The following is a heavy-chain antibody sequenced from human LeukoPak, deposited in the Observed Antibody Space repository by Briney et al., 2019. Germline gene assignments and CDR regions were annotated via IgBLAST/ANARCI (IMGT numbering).Heavy chain of an antibody. CDR3: ARDLSGVTGYTYGRGIDY. J-gene: IGHJ4*02. D-gene: IGHD5-18*01. CDR2: IKQDGSEK. V-gene: IGHV3-7*01. Sequence: SGGSLRLSCAASGFIFSSYWMSWVRQAPGKGLEWVANIKQDGSEKYYVDSVKGRFTISRDNAKTSLYLQMNSLRAEDTAVYYCARDLSGVTGYTYGRGIDYWGQGTLVTVSS. CDR1: GFIFSSYW.